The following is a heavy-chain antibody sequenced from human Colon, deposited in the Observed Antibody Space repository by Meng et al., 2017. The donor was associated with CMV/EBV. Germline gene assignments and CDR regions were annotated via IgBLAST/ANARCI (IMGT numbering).Heavy chain of an antibody. J-gene: IGHJ4*02. CDR3: AYTDLEYCSGGSCYSFEH. CDR2: IYWDDDK. D-gene: IGHD2-15*01. V-gene: IGHV2-5*02. Sequence: LTASGVGVGWVRQHPGKTLEWLTLIYWDDDKRYSPSLETRLTITKDTSKNQVVLTMTNMDPVDTATYYCAYTDLEYCSGGSCYSFEHWGQGILVTVSS. CDR1: LTASGVG.